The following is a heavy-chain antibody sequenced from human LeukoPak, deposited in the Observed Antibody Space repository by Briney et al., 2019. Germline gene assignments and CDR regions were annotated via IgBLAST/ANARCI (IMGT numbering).Heavy chain of an antibody. Sequence: PGRSLRLSCAASGFTFSSYAMHWVRQAPGKGLEWVAVISYDGSNKYYADSVKGRFTISRDNSKNTLYLQMNSLRAEDTAVYYCARELIDAFDIWGQGTMVTVSS. CDR1: GFTFSSYA. J-gene: IGHJ3*02. CDR2: ISYDGSNK. V-gene: IGHV3-30-3*01. CDR3: ARELIDAFDI.